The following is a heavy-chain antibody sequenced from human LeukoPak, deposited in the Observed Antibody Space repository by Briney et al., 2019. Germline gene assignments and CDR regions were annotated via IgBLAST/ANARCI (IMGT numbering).Heavy chain of an antibody. V-gene: IGHV4-59*01. Sequence: PSETLSLTCTVSGDSISSYYWSWIRQPPGEGLQWIGYIFYSGSTNYNAYLRSRVAISVDTSKNQFSLRLTSVTAADTAVYYCAGRSARYFDHWGQGALVTVSS. CDR2: IFYSGST. CDR1: GDSISSYY. CDR3: AGRSARYFDH. J-gene: IGHJ4*02. D-gene: IGHD1-26*01.